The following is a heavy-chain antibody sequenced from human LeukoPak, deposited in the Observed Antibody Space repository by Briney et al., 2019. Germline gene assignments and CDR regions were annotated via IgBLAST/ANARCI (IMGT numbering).Heavy chain of an antibody. V-gene: IGHV1-2*02. CDR2: INPNSGGT. D-gene: IGHD6-13*01. J-gene: IGHJ5*02. CDR3: ARDLSQLVPYNWFDP. CDR1: GYTFTCYY. Sequence: ASVKVSCKASGYTFTCYYMHWVRQAPGQGLEWMGWINPNSGGTNYAQKFQGRVTMTRDTSISTAYMELSRLRSDDTAVYYCARDLSQLVPYNWFDPWGQGTLVTVSS.